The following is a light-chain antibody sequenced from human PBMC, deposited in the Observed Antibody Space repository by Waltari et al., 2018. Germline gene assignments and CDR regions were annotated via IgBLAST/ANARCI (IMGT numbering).Light chain of an antibody. CDR1: QSVSSY. V-gene: IGKV3-11*01. CDR2: DAS. J-gene: IGKJ3*01. CDR3: QQRSNWPPGTT. Sequence: EIVLTQSPATLSLSPGARATLSCRASQSVSSYLAWYQQKPGQAPRLLIYDASNRATGIPARFSGSGSGTDFSLTISSLEPEDFAVYYCQQRSNWPPGTTFGPGTKVDIK.